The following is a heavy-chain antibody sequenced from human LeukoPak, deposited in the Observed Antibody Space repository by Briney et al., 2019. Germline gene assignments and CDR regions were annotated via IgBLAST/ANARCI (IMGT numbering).Heavy chain of an antibody. V-gene: IGHV4-39*01. CDR2: IYYSGST. CDR3: ARLGGARQLEDY. Sequence: SETLSLTCTVSGGSISSSTYYWGWIRQPPGKGLEWIGSIYYSGSTYYNPSLKSRVTISIDTSKNQYSLKLSSVTAADTSVYYCARLGGARQLEDYWGQGTLVTVSS. CDR1: GGSISSSTYY. J-gene: IGHJ4*02. D-gene: IGHD6-6*01.